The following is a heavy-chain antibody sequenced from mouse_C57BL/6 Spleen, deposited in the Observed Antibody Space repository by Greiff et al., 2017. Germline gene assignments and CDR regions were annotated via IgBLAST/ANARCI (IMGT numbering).Heavy chain of an antibody. D-gene: IGHD2-3*01. V-gene: IGHV3-6*01. Sequence: DVKLQESGPGLVKPSQSLSLTCSVTGYSITSGYYWNWIRQFPGNKLEWMGYISYDGSNNYNPSLKNRISITRDTSKNQFFLKLNSVTTEDTATYYCARAVTYYFDYWGQGTTLTVSS. CDR2: ISYDGSN. CDR3: ARAVTYYFDY. J-gene: IGHJ2*01. CDR1: GYSITSGYY.